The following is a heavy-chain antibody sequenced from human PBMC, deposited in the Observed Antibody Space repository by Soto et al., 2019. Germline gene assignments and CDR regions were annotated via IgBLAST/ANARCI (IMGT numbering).Heavy chain of an antibody. Sequence: SETLSLTCAVYGGSFSGYYWSWIRQPPGKGLEWIGEINHSGSTNYNPSLKSRVTISVDTSKNQFSLKLSSVTAADTAVYYCARVGPTRNSYGDYSRWRNFDYWGQGTLVTVSS. D-gene: IGHD4-17*01. CDR3: ARVGPTRNSYGDYSRWRNFDY. J-gene: IGHJ4*02. CDR2: INHSGST. V-gene: IGHV4-34*01. CDR1: GGSFSGYY.